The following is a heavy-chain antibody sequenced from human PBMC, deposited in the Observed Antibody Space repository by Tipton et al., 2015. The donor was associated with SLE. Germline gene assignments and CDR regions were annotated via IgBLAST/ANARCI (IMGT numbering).Heavy chain of an antibody. CDR3: ALRWPDTWTTVY. J-gene: IGHJ4*02. D-gene: IGHD5-12*01. CDR1: GYSFTTYG. CDR2: ISAFNFAT. Sequence: QLVQSGAEVKNPGASVKVSCKASGYSFTTYGISWVRQAPGQGLEWMGWISAFNFATNYAQKFQGRVSMTIDISTSTTYMELWSLRSDDTAVYYCALRWPDTWTTVYWGQGTLVTVSS. V-gene: IGHV1-18*01.